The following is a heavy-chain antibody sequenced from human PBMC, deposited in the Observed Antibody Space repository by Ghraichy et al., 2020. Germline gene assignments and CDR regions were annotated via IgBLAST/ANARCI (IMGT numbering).Heavy chain of an antibody. CDR3: ASRGYGGMGVDY. CDR1: GFTFSSYS. CDR2: ISSSSSYI. D-gene: IGHD5-18*01. J-gene: IGHJ4*02. Sequence: GGSLRLSCAASGFTFSSYSMNWVRQAPGKGLEWVSSISSSSSYIYYADSVKGRFTISRDNAKNSLYLQMNSLRAEDTAVYYCASRGYGGMGVDYWGQGTLVTVSS. V-gene: IGHV3-21*01.